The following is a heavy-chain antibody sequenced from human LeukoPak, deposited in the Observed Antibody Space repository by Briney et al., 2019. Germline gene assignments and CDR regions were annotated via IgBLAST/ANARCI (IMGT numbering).Heavy chain of an antibody. J-gene: IGHJ6*02. CDR3: ARVDSSGWLIYGMDV. CDR2: ISYDGSNK. V-gene: IGHV3-30-3*01. Sequence: GGSLRLSCAAPGFIFSSYAMHWVRQAPGKGLEWVAVISYDGSNKFSADSVRGRFTISRDNSRNTVYLQMNNLRTEDTAVYYCARVDSSGWLIYGMDVWGQGTTVTVSS. D-gene: IGHD6-19*01. CDR1: GFIFSSYA.